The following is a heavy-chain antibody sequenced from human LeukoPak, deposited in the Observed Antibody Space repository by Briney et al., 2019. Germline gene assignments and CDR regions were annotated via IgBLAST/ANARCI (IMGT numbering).Heavy chain of an antibody. D-gene: IGHD5-12*01. CDR1: GVSFSGYY. CDR3: ARHSFGYDYRGYFDY. Sequence: SEILSLTCAVYGVSFSGYYWSWIRQPPGKGLEWIGEINHSGSTNYNPSLKSRVTISVDTSKNQFSLKLSSVTAADTAVYYCARHSFGYDYRGYFDYWGQGTLVTVSS. CDR2: INHSGST. J-gene: IGHJ4*02. V-gene: IGHV4-34*01.